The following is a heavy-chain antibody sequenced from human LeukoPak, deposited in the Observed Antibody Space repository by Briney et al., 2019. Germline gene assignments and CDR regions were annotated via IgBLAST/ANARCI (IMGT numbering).Heavy chain of an antibody. CDR3: AKDLGYCSGGSCSLFDY. D-gene: IGHD2-15*01. V-gene: IGHV3-53*01. CDR2: IYSGGST. Sequence: GGTLRLSCAASGVTVSSNYMSWVRHAPGKGLEWVSVIYSGGSTYYADSVKGRFTISRDNSKNTLYLQMNSLRAEDTAVYYCAKDLGYCSGGSCSLFDYWGQGTLVTVSS. J-gene: IGHJ4*02. CDR1: GVTVSSNY.